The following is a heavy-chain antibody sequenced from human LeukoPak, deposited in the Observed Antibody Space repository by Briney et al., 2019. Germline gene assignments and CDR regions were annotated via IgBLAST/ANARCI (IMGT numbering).Heavy chain of an antibody. D-gene: IGHD3-9*01. V-gene: IGHV4-59*01. CDR2: IYYSGST. CDR3: ARSMGELRYFDWTLTDAFDI. Sequence: KPSETLSLTCTVSGGSISSYYWSWIRQPPGKGLEWIGYIYYSGSTNYNPSLKSRVTISVDTSKNQFSLKLSSVTAADTAVYYCARSMGELRYFDWTLTDAFDIWGQGTMVTVSS. J-gene: IGHJ3*02. CDR1: GGSISSYY.